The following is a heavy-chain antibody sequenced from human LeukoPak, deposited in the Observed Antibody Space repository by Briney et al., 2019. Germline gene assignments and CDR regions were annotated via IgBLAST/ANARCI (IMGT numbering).Heavy chain of an antibody. CDR2: INPSGGST. Sequence: ASVKVSCKASGYTFTNYYMNWVRQAPGQGLEWMGIINPSGGSTSYAQKFQGRVTVTRDTSASTVYMELSSLRSEDTAMYYCAREGEIGYDLSDYWGQGTLVTVSS. CDR1: GYTFTNYY. J-gene: IGHJ4*02. CDR3: AREGEIGYDLSDY. V-gene: IGHV1-46*01. D-gene: IGHD5-12*01.